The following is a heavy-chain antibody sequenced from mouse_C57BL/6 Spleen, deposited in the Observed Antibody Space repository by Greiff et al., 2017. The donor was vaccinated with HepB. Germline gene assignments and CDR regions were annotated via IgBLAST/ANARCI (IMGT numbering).Heavy chain of an antibody. V-gene: IGHV5-4*01. D-gene: IGHD1-1*01. CDR3: ARGHYYGSSYGKYYAMDY. CDR1: GFTFSSYA. Sequence: EVQRVESGGGLVKPGGSLKLSCAASGFTFSSYAMSWVRQTPEKRLEWVATISDGGSYTYYPDNVKGRFTISRDNAKNNLYLQMSHLKSEDTAMYYCARGHYYGSSYGKYYAMDYWGQGTSVTVSS. CDR2: ISDGGSYT. J-gene: IGHJ4*01.